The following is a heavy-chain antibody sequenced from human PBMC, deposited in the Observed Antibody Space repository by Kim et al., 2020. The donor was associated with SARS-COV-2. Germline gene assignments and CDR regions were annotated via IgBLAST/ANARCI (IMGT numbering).Heavy chain of an antibody. V-gene: IGHV3-30*18. CDR3: AKYDYDSSDYVYTVGASDS. CDR1: GFTFRSFA. J-gene: IGHJ4*02. Sequence: GGSLRLSCAASGFTFRSFAMHWVRQAPGKGLEWVAVISYDGTKKYYIDSVQGRFTVSRDDSKNTVYLQMNSLRVEDTAVYYCAKYDYDSSDYVYTVGASDSWGQGTRVTVSS. CDR2: ISYDGTKK. D-gene: IGHD3-22*01.